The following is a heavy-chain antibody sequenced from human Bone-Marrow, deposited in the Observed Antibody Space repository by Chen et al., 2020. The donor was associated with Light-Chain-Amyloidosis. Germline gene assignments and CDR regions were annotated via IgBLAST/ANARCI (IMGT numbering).Heavy chain of an antibody. D-gene: IGHD3-10*01. CDR3: ARERDGRGLDY. J-gene: IGHJ4*02. CDR2: ISYDGSRV. Sequence: VESGGGVVQPGRSLRLSCAASGFTFSSYAMYWVRQAPGKGLEWLAFISYDGSRVSYAGSLKGRFTISRDQSKRKLYLQMNSLEPEDTALYYCARERDGRGLDYWGQGTLFSVST. V-gene: IGHV3-30*03. CDR1: GFTFSSYA.